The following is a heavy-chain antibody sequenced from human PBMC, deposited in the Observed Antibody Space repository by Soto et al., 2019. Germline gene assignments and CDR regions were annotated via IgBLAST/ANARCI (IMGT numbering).Heavy chain of an antibody. CDR1: GFTFSNYA. D-gene: IGHD1-1*01. CDR3: AKDKGVFNWATSYFDY. J-gene: IGHJ4*02. V-gene: IGHV3-30*18. CDR2: TSYDGNNE. Sequence: GGSLRLSCAASGFTFSNYAMHWVRQAPGKGLEWVALTSYDGNNEYYTDSVKGRFTISRDNSKNTLFLQMNSPRPEDTAVYYCAKDKGVFNWATSYFDYWGQGAPVTVSS.